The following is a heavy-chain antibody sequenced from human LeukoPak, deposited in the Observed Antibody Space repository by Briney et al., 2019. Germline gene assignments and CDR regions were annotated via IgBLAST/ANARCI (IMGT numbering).Heavy chain of an antibody. V-gene: IGHV3-23*01. D-gene: IGHD3-22*01. Sequence: GSLRLSFAASGFTFSSYAMSWVRPAPGQGLEWVSAIIGSGGSIDYPDSVQGRFTISRDNSKNTLDLQMNSLRAEDTAVYYCAKESGGYYFTTSDYWGQGTLVTVSS. J-gene: IGHJ4*02. CDR1: GFTFSSYA. CDR2: IIGSGGSI. CDR3: AKESGGYYFTTSDY.